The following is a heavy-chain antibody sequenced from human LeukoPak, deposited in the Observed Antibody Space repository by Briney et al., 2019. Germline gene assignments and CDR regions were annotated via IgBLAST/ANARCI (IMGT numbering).Heavy chain of an antibody. CDR1: GFTFSSYA. CDR3: ARDKSAFGGISTV. J-gene: IGHJ4*02. CDR2: ISYDGSNK. Sequence: PGGSLRLSCAASGFTFSSYAMHWVRQAPGKGLEWVAVISYDGSNKYYADSVKGRFTISRDNSKNTLYLQMNSLRAEDTAVYYCARDKSAFGGISTVWGQGTLVTVSS. D-gene: IGHD3-3*02. V-gene: IGHV3-30*04.